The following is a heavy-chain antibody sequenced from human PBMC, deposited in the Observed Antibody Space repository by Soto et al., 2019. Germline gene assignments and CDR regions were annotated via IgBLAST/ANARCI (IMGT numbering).Heavy chain of an antibody. V-gene: IGHV4-59*08. CDR3: ARALEGRGYLNYYYYMDV. J-gene: IGHJ6*03. Sequence: SETLSLTCTVSGGSISSYYWSWIRQPPGKGLEWIGYIYYSGSTNYNPSLKSRVTISVDTSKNQFSLKLSSVTAADTAVYYCARALEGRGYLNYYYYMDVWGKGTTVTVSS. CDR2: IYYSGST. D-gene: IGHD3-16*02. CDR1: GGSISSYY.